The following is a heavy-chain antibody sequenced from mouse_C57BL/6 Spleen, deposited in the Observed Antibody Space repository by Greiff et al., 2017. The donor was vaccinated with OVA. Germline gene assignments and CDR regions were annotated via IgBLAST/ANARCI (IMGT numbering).Heavy chain of an antibody. CDR3: AIKPLYGSFDY. J-gene: IGHJ2*01. CDR1: GSPFTSSW. V-gene: IGHV1-74*01. D-gene: IGHD1-1*01. CDR2: IHPSDSDT. Sequence: QVQLQQPGAELVKPGASLKVSCKASGSPFTSSWLPWVRQRPGQGLEWIGRIHPSDSDTNYNQKCKGKATLTVDKSSSTAYMQLSSLTSEDSAVYYCAIKPLYGSFDYWGQGTTLTVSS.